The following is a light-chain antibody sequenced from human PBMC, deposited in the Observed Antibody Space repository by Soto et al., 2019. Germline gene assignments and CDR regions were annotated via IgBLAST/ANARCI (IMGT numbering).Light chain of an antibody. Sequence: EIVLTQSPGTLSLSPGERGTLYCRASQHVTTKYLAWYQQKLGQAPRLLIYGASNRATGIPDRFSGSGSGTDFTLTITRLEPEDFAVYFCQQNGTSPLTFGGGTKGEIK. CDR1: QHVTTKY. J-gene: IGKJ4*01. CDR2: GAS. CDR3: QQNGTSPLT. V-gene: IGKV3-20*01.